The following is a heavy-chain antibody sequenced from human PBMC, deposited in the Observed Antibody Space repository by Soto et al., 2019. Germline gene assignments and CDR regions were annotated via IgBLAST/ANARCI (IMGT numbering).Heavy chain of an antibody. CDR2: ISYDGSNK. CDR3: AKDGARYYYYYGMDV. Sequence: PGGSLRLSCAASGFTFSSYGMHWVRQAPGKGLEWVAVISYDGSNKYYADSVKGRFTISRDNSKNTLYLQMNSLRAEDTAVYYCAKDGARYYYYYGMDVWGHGTTVTVSS. CDR1: GFTFSSYG. J-gene: IGHJ6*02. V-gene: IGHV3-30*18.